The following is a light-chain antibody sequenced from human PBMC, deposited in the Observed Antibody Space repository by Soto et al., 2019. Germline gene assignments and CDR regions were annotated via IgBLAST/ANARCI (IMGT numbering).Light chain of an antibody. CDR3: QSYYNSLSHVV. CDR2: GDN. CDR1: SSNIGSFYD. Sequence: QPVLTQPPSVSGAPGQRVTIPCTGSSSNIGSFYDVHWYQQLPGTVPKLLIYGDNNRPSGVPDRFSGSKSGTSASLAITGVQADDDADYYCQSYYNSLSHVVFGGGTKLTVL. J-gene: IGLJ2*01. V-gene: IGLV1-40*01.